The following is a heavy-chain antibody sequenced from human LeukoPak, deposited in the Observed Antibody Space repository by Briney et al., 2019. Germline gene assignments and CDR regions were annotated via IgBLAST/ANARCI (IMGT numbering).Heavy chain of an antibody. CDR2: ISYDGSNK. CDR3: AKDRWYSSSWSYYYYGMDV. CDR1: GFTFSSYG. D-gene: IGHD6-13*01. Sequence: GGALRLSCAASGFTFSSYGMHRGRQDPGKRLEWVAVISYDGSNKYYADSVKGRFTISRDNSKNTLYLQMNSLRAEDTAVYYCAKDRWYSSSWSYYYYGMDVWGKGTTVTVSS. J-gene: IGHJ6*04. V-gene: IGHV3-30*18.